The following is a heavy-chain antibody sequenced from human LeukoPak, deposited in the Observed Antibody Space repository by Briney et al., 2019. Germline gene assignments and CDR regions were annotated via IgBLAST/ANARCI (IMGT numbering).Heavy chain of an antibody. CDR1: GFTFSSYA. J-gene: IGHJ3*02. CDR2: ISGSGGST. Sequence: GGSLRLSCAASGFTFSSYAMSWVRQAPGKGLEWVSAISGSGGSTYYADSVKGRFTISRDNSKNTLYLQMNSLRAEDTAVYYCATGAPQNVLRYFDWLLAGDGEDAFDIWGQGTMVTVSS. V-gene: IGHV3-23*01. D-gene: IGHD3-9*01. CDR3: ATGAPQNVLRYFDWLLAGDGEDAFDI.